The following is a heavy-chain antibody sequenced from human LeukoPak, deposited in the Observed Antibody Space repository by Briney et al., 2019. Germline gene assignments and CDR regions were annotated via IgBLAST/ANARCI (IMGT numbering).Heavy chain of an antibody. J-gene: IGHJ6*02. D-gene: IGHD3-16*01. Sequence: PGGSLRLSCAASGFTFSIHAMNWVRQAPGKGLEWVASINHNGNVNYYVDSVKGRFTISRDNAKNSLYLQMSNLRAEDTAVYFCARGGGLDVWGQGATVTVSS. CDR1: GFTFSIHA. V-gene: IGHV3-7*03. CDR3: ARGGGLDV. CDR2: INHNGNVN.